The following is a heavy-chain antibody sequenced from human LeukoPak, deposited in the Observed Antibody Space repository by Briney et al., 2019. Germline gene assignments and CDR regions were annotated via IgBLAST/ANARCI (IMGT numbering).Heavy chain of an antibody. CDR1: GYTFTSYA. V-gene: IGHV7-4-1*02. D-gene: IGHD2-8*01. CDR2: INTNTGNP. J-gene: IGHJ4*02. CDR3: ARDPYYCTNGVCYTRAAAGIY. Sequence: WASVKVSCKASGYTFTSYAMNWVRQAPGQGLEWMGWINTNTGNPTYAQGFTGRFVFSLDTSVSTAYPQISSLKAEDTAVYYCARDPYYCTNGVCYTRAAAGIYWGQGTLVTVSS.